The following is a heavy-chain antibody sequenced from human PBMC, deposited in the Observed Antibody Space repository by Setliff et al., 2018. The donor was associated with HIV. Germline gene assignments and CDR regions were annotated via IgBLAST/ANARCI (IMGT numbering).Heavy chain of an antibody. J-gene: IGHJ6*02. CDR3: AIHPRVPDYYYYGMDV. V-gene: IGHV4-39*01. CDR1: GGSISSSSYY. CDR2: IYYSGST. Sequence: SETLSLTCTVSGGSISSSSYYWGWIRQPPGKGLEWIGSIYYSGSTYYHPSLKSRVTISVDTSKNQFSLKLSSVTAADTAVYYCAIHPRVPDYYYYGMDVWGQGTTVTVSS.